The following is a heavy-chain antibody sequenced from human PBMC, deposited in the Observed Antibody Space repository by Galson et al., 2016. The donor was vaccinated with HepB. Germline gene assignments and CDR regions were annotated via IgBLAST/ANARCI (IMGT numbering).Heavy chain of an antibody. V-gene: IGHV4-39*01. CDR3: VRQIYIALAGA. Sequence: SETLSLTCTVSGGSNSSKPYYWGWIRQSPGTGLEWIGSISQSGTTYYNPSLKSRVTMSVDTSKKQFSLKLSSVTAIDTAVYYCVRQIYIALAGAWGQGALVSVSS. D-gene: IGHD6-19*01. CDR2: ISQSGTT. J-gene: IGHJ5*02. CDR1: GGSNSSKPYY.